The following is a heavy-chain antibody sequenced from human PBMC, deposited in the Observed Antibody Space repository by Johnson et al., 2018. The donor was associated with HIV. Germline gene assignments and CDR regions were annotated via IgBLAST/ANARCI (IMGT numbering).Heavy chain of an antibody. CDR3: ARAEGLTGRNAFDI. Sequence: QVQLVESGGGVVQPGRSLRLSCAVSGIIFSHYGMHWVRQAPGKGPEWVALISYDGIKTYYVDSVKGRFTISRDNAKNSLYLQMNSLRAEDTAVYYCARAEGLTGRNAFDIWGQGTMDTVSS. CDR2: ISYDGIKT. V-gene: IGHV3-30*03. J-gene: IGHJ3*02. D-gene: IGHD1-20*01. CDR1: GIIFSHYG.